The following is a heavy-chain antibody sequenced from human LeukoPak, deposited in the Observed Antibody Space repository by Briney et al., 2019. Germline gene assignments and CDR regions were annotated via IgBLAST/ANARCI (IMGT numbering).Heavy chain of an antibody. CDR1: GFTFASHA. D-gene: IGHD2-2*01. Sequence: SGGSLRLSCAASGFTFASHAMTWVRQAPGKGLEWVSSISVTDGSTYYADSVRGRFTISRDNSKNTLFLQMNSLGAEDTALYYCVACASASCYGDRFDPWGQGTLVTVSS. V-gene: IGHV3-23*01. CDR2: ISVTDGST. J-gene: IGHJ5*02. CDR3: VACASASCYGDRFDP.